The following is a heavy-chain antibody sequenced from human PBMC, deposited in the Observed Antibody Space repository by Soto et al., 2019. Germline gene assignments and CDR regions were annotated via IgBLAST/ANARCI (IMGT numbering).Heavy chain of an antibody. CDR2: IYYSGST. CDR3: ARHRWLGEFRTYNWFDP. Sequence: PSETLSLTCTVSGGSISSSSYYWGWIRQPPGKGLEWIGSIYYSGSTYYNPSLKSRVTISVDTSKNQFSLKLSSVTAADTAVYYCARHRWLGEFRTYNWFDPWGQGTLVTVSS. CDR1: GGSISSSSYY. D-gene: IGHD3-10*01. J-gene: IGHJ5*02. V-gene: IGHV4-39*01.